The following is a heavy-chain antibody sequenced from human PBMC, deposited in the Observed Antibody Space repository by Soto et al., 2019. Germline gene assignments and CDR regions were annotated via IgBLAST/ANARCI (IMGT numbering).Heavy chain of an antibody. Sequence: EVQLVESGGGLVKPGGSLRLSCAASGFTFSSYSMNWVRQAPGKGLEWVSSISSSSSYIYYADSVKGRFTISRDNAKNSLYLQMNRRRGEDTAVYYCARVGGIPGYSSSWHTRGQFYFDYWGQGTLVTVSS. CDR1: GFTFSSYS. CDR2: ISSSSSYI. CDR3: ARVGGIPGYSSSWHTRGQFYFDY. V-gene: IGHV3-21*01. J-gene: IGHJ4*02. D-gene: IGHD6-13*01.